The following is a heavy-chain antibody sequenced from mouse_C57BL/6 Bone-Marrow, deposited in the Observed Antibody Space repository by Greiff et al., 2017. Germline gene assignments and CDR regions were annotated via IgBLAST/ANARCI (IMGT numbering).Heavy chain of an antibody. J-gene: IGHJ2*01. D-gene: IGHD1-2*01. CDR3: ASHYYYFDY. Sequence: QVQLQQPGAELVKPGASLKLSCKASGYTFTSYWMQWVQQRPGQGLEWIGEIDPSDSYTNYNQKFKGKATLTVDTSYSTAYMQLSSLTSEDAAVYYCASHYYYFDYWGQGTTRTVSS. CDR2: IDPSDSYT. V-gene: IGHV1-50*01. CDR1: GYTFTSYW.